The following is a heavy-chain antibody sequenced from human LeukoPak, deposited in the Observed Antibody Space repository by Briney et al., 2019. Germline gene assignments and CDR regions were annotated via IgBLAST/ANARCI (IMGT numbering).Heavy chain of an antibody. J-gene: IGHJ5*02. V-gene: IGHV3-30-3*01. Sequence: GGSLRLSCAASGFTFSSYAVHWVRQAPGKGLEWVALISYDGTNSYYADSVQGRFTISRDNSKNTLYLQMNSLRAEDTAVYYCVRGGESTWSWGQGTLVTVSS. CDR2: ISYDGTNS. D-gene: IGHD2-15*01. CDR3: VRGGESTWS. CDR1: GFTFSSYA.